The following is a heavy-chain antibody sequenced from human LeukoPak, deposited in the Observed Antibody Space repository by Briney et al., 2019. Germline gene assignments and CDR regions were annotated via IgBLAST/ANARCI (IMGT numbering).Heavy chain of an antibody. J-gene: IGHJ4*02. Sequence: GGSLRLSCAASGFTFSSSAMSWVRQAPGKGLEWVAILWYDGSNEYYADSVKGRFTMSRDNSKNTLHLQMNSLRAEDTAVYYCARVRADSSGHDIDYWGQGTLVTVSS. CDR2: LWYDGSNE. D-gene: IGHD3-22*01. CDR3: ARVRADSSGHDIDY. V-gene: IGHV3-33*08. CDR1: GFTFSSSA.